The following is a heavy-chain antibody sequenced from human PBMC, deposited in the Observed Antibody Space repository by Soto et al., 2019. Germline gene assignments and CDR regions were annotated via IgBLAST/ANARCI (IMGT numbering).Heavy chain of an antibody. CDR1: GVSISSPHYN. V-gene: IGHV4-31*03. Sequence: SETLSLPCTVSGVSISSPHYNWSWVRQYPGKGLEWIGFIHYSGTTYYNPSLKSRVAISVDTSRNDFSLRLSSVTAADTAVYYCTTGGDASKPGYWGQGTLVTVSS. CDR2: IHYSGTT. J-gene: IGHJ4*02. CDR3: TTGGDASKPGY. D-gene: IGHD1-1*01.